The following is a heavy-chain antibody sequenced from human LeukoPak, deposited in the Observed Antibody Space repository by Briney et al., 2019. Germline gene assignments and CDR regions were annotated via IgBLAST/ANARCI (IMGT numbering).Heavy chain of an antibody. CDR1: GYTFTGYY. V-gene: IGHV1-2*02. Sequence: ASVKVSCKASGYTFTGYYMHWVRQAPGQGLEWMGWINPNSGGTNYAQKFQGRVTMTRDTSISTAYMELSRLRSDDTAVYYCARGVAAAGTSYDDYYYYMDVWGKGTTVTISS. CDR2: INPNSGGT. D-gene: IGHD6-13*01. J-gene: IGHJ6*03. CDR3: ARGVAAAGTSYDDYYYYMDV.